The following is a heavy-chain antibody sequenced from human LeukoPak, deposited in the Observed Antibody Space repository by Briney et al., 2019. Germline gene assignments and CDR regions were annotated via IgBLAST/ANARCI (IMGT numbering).Heavy chain of an antibody. V-gene: IGHV3-23*01. CDR3: AKSDDSSGYYYGIVY. CDR2: ISGSGGST. D-gene: IGHD3-22*01. J-gene: IGHJ4*02. CDR1: GLTFSSYA. Sequence: PGGSLRLSCAASGLTFSSYAMNWVRQAPGKGLEWVSAISGSGGSTYYADSVKGRFTISRDNSKNTLYLQMNSLRAEDTAVYNCAKSDDSSGYYYGIVYWGQGTLVTVSS.